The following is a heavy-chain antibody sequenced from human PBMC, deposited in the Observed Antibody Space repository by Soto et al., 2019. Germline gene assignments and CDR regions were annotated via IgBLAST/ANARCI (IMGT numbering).Heavy chain of an antibody. V-gene: IGHV4-31*03. CDR2: IYYSGST. CDR1: GGSISSGGYY. Sequence: SLTCTVSGGSISSGGYYWSWIRQHPGKGLEWIGYIYYSGSTYYNPSLKSRVTISVDTSKNQFSLKLSSVTAADTAVYYCARCYYDSSGYNWFDPWGQGTLVTVSS. D-gene: IGHD3-22*01. J-gene: IGHJ5*02. CDR3: ARCYYDSSGYNWFDP.